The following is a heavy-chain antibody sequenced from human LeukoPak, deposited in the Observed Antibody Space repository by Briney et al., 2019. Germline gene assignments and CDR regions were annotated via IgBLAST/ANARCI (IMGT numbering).Heavy chain of an antibody. CDR3: ARVPNYYDSGGYYLGDAFDI. Sequence: GGSLRLSCAASGFTFSSYEMNWVRQAPGKGLEWVSYISSSGSTIYYADSVKGRFTISRDNAKNSLYLQMNSLRAEDTAVYYCARVPNYYDSGGYYLGDAFDIWGQGTMVTVSS. V-gene: IGHV3-48*03. CDR1: GFTFSSYE. CDR2: ISSSGSTI. J-gene: IGHJ3*02. D-gene: IGHD3-22*01.